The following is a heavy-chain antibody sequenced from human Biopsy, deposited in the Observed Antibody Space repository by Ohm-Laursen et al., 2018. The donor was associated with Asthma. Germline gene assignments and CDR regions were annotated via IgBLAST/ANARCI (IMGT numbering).Heavy chain of an antibody. D-gene: IGHD3-9*01. CDR1: GYTFIHYA. J-gene: IGHJ3*01. Sequence: SSVKVSCKPSGYTFIHYAIHWVRQAPGQRLEWMGWINAGNGNTKYSQKFQGRVTITRDTSASTAYMDLRSLRSEDTAMYYCARTYYDFLTGQVNDAFALWGQGTMVTVSS. CDR2: INAGNGNT. V-gene: IGHV1-3*01. CDR3: ARTYYDFLTGQVNDAFAL.